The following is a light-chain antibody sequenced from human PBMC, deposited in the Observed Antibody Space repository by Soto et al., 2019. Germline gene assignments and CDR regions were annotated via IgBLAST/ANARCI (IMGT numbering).Light chain of an antibody. CDR3: CSYAGSVV. V-gene: IGLV2-23*01. CDR1: SSDVGSYNL. Sequence: HSVLTQPASVSGSPGQSITISCTGTSSDVGSYNLVSWYQQHPGKAPKLMIYEGSKRPSGVSNRFSGSKSGNTASLTISGLQAEDEADYYRCSYAGSVVFGGGTKLTVL. J-gene: IGLJ2*01. CDR2: EGS.